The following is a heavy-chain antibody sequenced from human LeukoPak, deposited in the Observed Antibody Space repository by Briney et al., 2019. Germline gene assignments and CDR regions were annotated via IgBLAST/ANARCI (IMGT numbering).Heavy chain of an antibody. CDR3: ATNLATRSRGDAFDI. D-gene: IGHD5-12*01. V-gene: IGHV4-59*08. J-gene: IGHJ3*02. CDR2: IYYSGST. Sequence: SETLSLTCTVSGGSISSYYWSWIRQPPGKGLEWIWYIYYSGSTNYNPSLKSRVTISVDTSKNQFSLKLSSVTAADTAVYYCATNLATRSRGDAFDIWGQGTMVTVSS. CDR1: GGSISSYY.